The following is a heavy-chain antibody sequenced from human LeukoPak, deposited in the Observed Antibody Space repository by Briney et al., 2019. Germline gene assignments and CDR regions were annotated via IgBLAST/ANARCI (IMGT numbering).Heavy chain of an antibody. J-gene: IGHJ4*02. Sequence: GGSLRLSCAASGFTFSSYGMSWVRQAPGKGLEWVSTISGSGGSTYYADSVKGRFTISRDNSKNTLYLQMNSLRAEDTAVYYCAKALGFGESRYYFDYWGQGTLVTVSS. CDR3: AKALGFGESRYYFDY. CDR1: GFTFSSYG. CDR2: ISGSGGST. V-gene: IGHV3-23*01. D-gene: IGHD3-10*01.